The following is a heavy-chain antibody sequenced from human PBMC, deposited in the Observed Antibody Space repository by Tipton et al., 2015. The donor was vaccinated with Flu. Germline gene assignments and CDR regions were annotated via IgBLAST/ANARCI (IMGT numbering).Heavy chain of an antibody. D-gene: IGHD6-13*01. CDR1: GGSISSNNW. CDR3: ATVYSSNWATLKFDS. V-gene: IGHV4-4*02. Sequence: TLSLTCTVSGGSISSNNWWSWVRQTPGKGLEWIGEIHHSGSTNYNPSLKSRVTISVDKSKNQFSLNLNSVTAADTAVYYCATVYSSNWATLKFDSWGQGILVTVSS. J-gene: IGHJ4*02. CDR2: IHHSGST.